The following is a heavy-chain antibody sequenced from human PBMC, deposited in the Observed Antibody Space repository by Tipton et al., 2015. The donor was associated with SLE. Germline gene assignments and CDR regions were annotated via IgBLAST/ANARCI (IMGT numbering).Heavy chain of an antibody. V-gene: IGHV4-39*07. CDR1: GGSISSSSYY. Sequence: TLSLTCTVSGGSISSSSYYWGWIRQPPGKGLEWIGSIYYSGSTYYYPSLKSRVTISVDTSKNQFSLKLSSVTAAGTAVYYCARHDSESPFDYWGQGTLVTVSS. CDR2: IYYSGST. J-gene: IGHJ4*02. CDR3: ARHDSESPFDY. D-gene: IGHD1-14*01.